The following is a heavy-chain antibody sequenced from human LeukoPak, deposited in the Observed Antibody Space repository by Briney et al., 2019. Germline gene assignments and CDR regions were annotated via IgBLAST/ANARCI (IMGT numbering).Heavy chain of an antibody. CDR3: AREGHITLDY. Sequence: PGGSLRLSCAASGFTFDDYAMHWVRQAPGKGLEWVSLISWDGGSTYYADSVKGRFTISRDNSKNTLYLQMNSLRAEDTAVYYCAREGHITLDYWGQGTLVTVSS. J-gene: IGHJ4*02. CDR1: GFTFDDYA. D-gene: IGHD2-21*01. CDR2: ISWDGGST. V-gene: IGHV3-43D*03.